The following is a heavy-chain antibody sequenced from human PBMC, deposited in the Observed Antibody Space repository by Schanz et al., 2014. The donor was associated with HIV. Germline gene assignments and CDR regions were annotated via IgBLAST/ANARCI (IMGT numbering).Heavy chain of an antibody. Sequence: QVQLVESGGGVVQPGRSLRLSCAASGFTFSSYGMHWVRQAPGKGLEWVAVISYDGSNKYYADSVKGRFTISRDNSKNTLHLQMNSLRAEDTAVYHCARDLGDSSGPPDYFDSWGQGTLVTAST. D-gene: IGHD3-22*01. CDR3: ARDLGDSSGPPDYFDS. CDR2: ISYDGSNK. CDR1: GFTFSSYG. V-gene: IGHV3-30*03. J-gene: IGHJ4*02.